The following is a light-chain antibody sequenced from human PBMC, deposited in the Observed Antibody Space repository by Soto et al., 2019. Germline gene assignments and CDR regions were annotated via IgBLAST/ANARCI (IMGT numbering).Light chain of an antibody. Sequence: VLTQSPGTLSLSPGARATLSCRASENIYTSYVAWFQQRPGQPPRLLIYDASSRAAGVPDRFSGSGSGTDSTLTISRLEPEDFALYYCQRYGGSPPYTFGQGTKVEIK. J-gene: IGKJ2*01. CDR3: QRYGGSPPYT. V-gene: IGKV3-20*01. CDR1: ENIYTSY. CDR2: DAS.